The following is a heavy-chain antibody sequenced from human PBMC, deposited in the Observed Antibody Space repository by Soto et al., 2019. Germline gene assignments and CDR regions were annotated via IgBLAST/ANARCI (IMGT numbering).Heavy chain of an antibody. J-gene: IGHJ4*02. CDR3: ARSHPLWRLRATYFDY. D-gene: IGHD5-12*01. CDR1: GGSISSSSYY. V-gene: IGHV4-39*01. CDR2: MYYSGST. Sequence: SETLSFTFTVSGGSISSSSYYWGWILQPPGKELEWIGSMYYSGSTYYNPSLNSRVTISVDTSKNQFSLKLSSVTAADTAVYYCARSHPLWRLRATYFDYWGQGTLVTVSS.